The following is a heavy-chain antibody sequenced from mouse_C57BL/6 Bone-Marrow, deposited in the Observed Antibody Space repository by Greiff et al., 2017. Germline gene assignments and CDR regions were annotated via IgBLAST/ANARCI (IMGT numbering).Heavy chain of an antibody. CDR1: GFTFSDYG. V-gene: IGHV5-17*01. J-gene: IGHJ2*01. Sequence: DVKLVESGGGLVKPGGSLELSCAASGFTFSDYGMHWVRQAPEKGLEWVAYISSGSSTIYYADTVKGRFTISRDKAKNTLFLQMTSLRSEYTAMYCCARPFFDYWGQGTTLTVSS. CDR2: ISSGSSTI. CDR3: ARPFFDY.